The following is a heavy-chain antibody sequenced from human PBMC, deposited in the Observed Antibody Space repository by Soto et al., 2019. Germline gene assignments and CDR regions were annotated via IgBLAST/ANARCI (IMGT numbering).Heavy chain of an antibody. J-gene: IGHJ4*02. Sequence: EVHLLESGGGLVQPGGSLRLSCAASGFTYSSNDMSWVRQAPGKGLEWVATIRGSGGTTYYADSVEGRFTISRDNSKNTLYLQMNSLRAEDAALYYCAKNRGHYDYWGQGTLVTVSS. CDR2: IRGSGGTT. V-gene: IGHV3-23*01. CDR1: GFTYSSND. D-gene: IGHD3-16*01. CDR3: AKNRGHYDY.